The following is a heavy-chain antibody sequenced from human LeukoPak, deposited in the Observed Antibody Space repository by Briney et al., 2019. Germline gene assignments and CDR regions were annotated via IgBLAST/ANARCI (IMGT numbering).Heavy chain of an antibody. Sequence: ASETMSLTCAVYGGSFSGYYWSWIRQPPGKGLEWIGEINHSGSTNYNPSLKSRVTISVDTSKNQFSLKLGSVTAADTAVYYCARPEYSSRGAVGYWGQGTLVTVSS. D-gene: IGHD6-6*01. CDR1: GGSFSGYY. CDR3: ARPEYSSRGAVGY. V-gene: IGHV4-34*01. J-gene: IGHJ4*02. CDR2: INHSGST.